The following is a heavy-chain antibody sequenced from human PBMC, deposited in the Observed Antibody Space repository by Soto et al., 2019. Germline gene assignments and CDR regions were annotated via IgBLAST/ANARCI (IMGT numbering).Heavy chain of an antibody. Sequence: QVQLQESGPGLVKPSQTLSLTCTVSGGSISSGGYYWSWIRQHPGKGLEWIGYIYYSGSTYYNPSLKRRVTISVDTSKNQFSLKVSSVTAADTAVYYCARDFWSGPHYYYGMDVWGQGTTVTVSS. CDR2: IYYSGST. V-gene: IGHV4-31*03. J-gene: IGHJ6*02. D-gene: IGHD3-3*01. CDR1: GGSISSGGYY. CDR3: ARDFWSGPHYYYGMDV.